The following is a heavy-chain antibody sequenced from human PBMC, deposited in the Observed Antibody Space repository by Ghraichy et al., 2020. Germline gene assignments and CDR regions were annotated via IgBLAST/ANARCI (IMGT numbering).Heavy chain of an antibody. D-gene: IGHD2-2*01. Sequence: SVKVSCKASGFTFTSSAMQWVRQARGQRLEWIGWIVVGSGNTNYAQKFQERVTITRDLSTSTAYMELSSLRSEDTAVYYCAAEPGYCSRTSCYDYYYYGMDVWGQGTTVTVSS. J-gene: IGHJ6*02. CDR2: IVVGSGNT. V-gene: IGHV1-58*02. CDR1: GFTFTSSA. CDR3: AAEPGYCSRTSCYDYYYYGMDV.